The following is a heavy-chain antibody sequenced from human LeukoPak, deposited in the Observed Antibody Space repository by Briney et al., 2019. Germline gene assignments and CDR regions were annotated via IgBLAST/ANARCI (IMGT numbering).Heavy chain of an antibody. D-gene: IGHD3-16*01. CDR1: GGSFSGYY. CDR3: ARGGRIWGYYFDY. V-gene: IGHV4-34*01. CDR2: INHSGST. J-gene: IGHJ4*02. Sequence: PSETLSLTCAVYGGSFSGYYWSWIRQPPGKGLEWIGEINHSGSTNYNPSLKSRVTISVDTSKNQFSLKLSSVTAADTAVYYCARGGRIWGYYFDYWGQGTLVTVSS.